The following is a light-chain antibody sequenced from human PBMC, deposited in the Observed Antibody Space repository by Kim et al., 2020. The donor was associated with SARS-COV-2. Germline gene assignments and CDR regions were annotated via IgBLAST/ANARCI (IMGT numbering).Light chain of an antibody. CDR1: QSVGTN. CDR3: QQYNRWPPYI. CDR2: GAS. J-gene: IGKJ2*01. V-gene: IGKV3-15*01. Sequence: EIVMTQSPATLSVSLGERATLSCRASQSVGTNLAWYQLRPGQAPRLLIYGASTRATGVPARFSGSGSGTEFTLTITSPQSEDFAVYYCQQYNRWPPYIFGQGTKLEIK.